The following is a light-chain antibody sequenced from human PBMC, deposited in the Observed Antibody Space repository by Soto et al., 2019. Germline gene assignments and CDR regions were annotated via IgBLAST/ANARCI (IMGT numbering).Light chain of an antibody. CDR3: QQRSDWPPLT. Sequence: EIELTQSPATLSLSPGERATLSCRASQSVSSYLAWYQQKPGQAPRLLIYDASNRATGVPARFSGSGSGTDFTLTISSLEPEDSAVYYCQQRSDWPPLTFGQGTKVEIK. CDR2: DAS. V-gene: IGKV3-11*01. CDR1: QSVSSY. J-gene: IGKJ1*01.